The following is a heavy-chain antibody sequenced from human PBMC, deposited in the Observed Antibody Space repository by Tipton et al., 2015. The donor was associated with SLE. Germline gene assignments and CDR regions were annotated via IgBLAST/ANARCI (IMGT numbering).Heavy chain of an antibody. J-gene: IGHJ4*02. CDR3: ARDSFDYGGPFDY. Sequence: LRLSCAVYGGSFSGYYWSWIRQPPGKGLEWIGEINHSGSTNYNPSLKSRVTISVDTSKNQFSLKLSSVTAADTAVYYCARDSFDYGGPFDYWGQGTLVTVSS. D-gene: IGHD4-23*01. CDR2: INHSGST. CDR1: GGSFSGYY. V-gene: IGHV4-34*01.